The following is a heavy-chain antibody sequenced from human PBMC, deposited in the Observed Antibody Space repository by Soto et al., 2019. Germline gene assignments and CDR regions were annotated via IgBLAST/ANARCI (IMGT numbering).Heavy chain of an antibody. J-gene: IGHJ6*03. CDR3: AKDEPPNYSYYYYYMEV. Sequence: GGSLRLSCAASGFTFSSYAMSWVRQAPGKGLEWVSAISGSGGSTYYADSVKGRFTISRDNSKNTLYLQMNSLRAEDTAVYYCAKDEPPNYSYYYYYMEVWGKGTTVTVSS. CDR2: ISGSGGST. V-gene: IGHV3-23*01. CDR1: GFTFSSYA. D-gene: IGHD1-7*01.